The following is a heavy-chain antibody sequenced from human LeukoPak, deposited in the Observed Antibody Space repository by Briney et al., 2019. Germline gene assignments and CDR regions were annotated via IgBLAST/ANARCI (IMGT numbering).Heavy chain of an antibody. CDR1: GGSFNDYY. CDR3: ARESGYDILTGPRFDP. J-gene: IGHJ5*02. D-gene: IGHD3-9*01. Sequence: SETLSLTCAVYGGSFNDYYWNWIRQPPGKGLEWIGEINLRGSTTYNPSLKSRVTISLDESKNQFSLKLSSVTAADTAVYYCARESGYDILTGPRFDPWGQGTLVTVSS. V-gene: IGHV4-34*01. CDR2: INLRGST.